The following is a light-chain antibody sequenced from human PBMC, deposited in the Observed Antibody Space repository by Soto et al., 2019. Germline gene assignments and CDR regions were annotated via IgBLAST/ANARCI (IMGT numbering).Light chain of an antibody. J-gene: IGKJ5*01. CDR3: QQRNYWPIT. Sequence: EIVSTQSPATLSLSPGERATLSCRASQSLSSYLAWYQHKPGQAPRLLIYDASKRATGLPARFSGSGSGTDFTLTISSLEPEDFAVYYCQQRNYWPITFGQGTRLEIK. CDR2: DAS. CDR1: QSLSSY. V-gene: IGKV3-11*01.